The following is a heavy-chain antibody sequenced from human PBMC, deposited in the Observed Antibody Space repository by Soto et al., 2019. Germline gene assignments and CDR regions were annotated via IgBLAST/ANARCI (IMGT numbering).Heavy chain of an antibody. Sequence: EVQLVESGGGLVQPGRSLRLSRAASGFTFDDYAIYWVRQAPGKGLEWVSGISWNGNSVYYADSVKGRFTISRDNAKKSLYLQMDSLRAEDTAFFYCARGVAMVPGFFDYWGQGVLVTVSS. CDR2: ISWNGNSV. J-gene: IGHJ4*02. D-gene: IGHD3-10*01. CDR1: GFTFDDYA. V-gene: IGHV3-9*01. CDR3: ARGVAMVPGFFDY.